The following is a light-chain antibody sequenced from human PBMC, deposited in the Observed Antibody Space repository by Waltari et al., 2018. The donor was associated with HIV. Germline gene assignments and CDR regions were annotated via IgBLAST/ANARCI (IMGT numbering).Light chain of an antibody. CDR3: SSYGDSLKVL. Sequence: QSGLTQPPSASGSRGPSVNNSCTGPSCDIRAYELVSWFQQPPHSAPKLLLYEVTRRPATVSDRFSGSRSGNTAFLTVAGLQPDDEATYFCSSYGDSLKVLFGGGTNVTVL. V-gene: IGLV2-8*01. CDR2: EVT. CDR1: SCDIRAYEL. J-gene: IGLJ2*01.